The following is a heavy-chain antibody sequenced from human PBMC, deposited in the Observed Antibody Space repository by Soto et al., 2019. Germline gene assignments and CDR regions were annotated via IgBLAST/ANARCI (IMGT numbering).Heavy chain of an antibody. CDR3: ARSYCGDDCALDY. V-gene: IGHV3-30-3*01. D-gene: IGHD2-21*02. CDR1: GFSFSGYV. CDR2: ISKEGSSK. Sequence: QVQLVESGGGVVQPGRSLRLSCAASGFSFSGYVMHGVRQAPGKGLEWVVVISKEGSSKHYADSVKGRFTISRDNSKNTLYLQMSSLRAEDTAVYYCARSYCGDDCALDYWGQGALGTV. J-gene: IGHJ4*02.